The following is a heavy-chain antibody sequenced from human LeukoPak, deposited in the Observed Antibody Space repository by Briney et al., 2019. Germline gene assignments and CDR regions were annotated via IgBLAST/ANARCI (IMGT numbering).Heavy chain of an antibody. J-gene: IGHJ6*03. CDR1: GYTSTSYY. V-gene: IGHV1-46*01. CDR3: ARVRIAAQYYMDV. D-gene: IGHD6-6*01. CDR2: INPSGGST. Sequence: ASVKVSCKASGYTSTSYYMHWVRQAPGQGLEWMGIINPSGGSTSYARKFQGRVTMTRDTSTSTVYMELSSLRSEDTAVYYCARVRIAAQYYMDVWGKGTTVTVSS.